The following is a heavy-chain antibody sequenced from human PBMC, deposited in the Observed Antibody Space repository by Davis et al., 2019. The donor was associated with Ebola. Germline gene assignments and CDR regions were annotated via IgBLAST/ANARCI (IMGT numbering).Heavy chain of an antibody. J-gene: IGHJ4*02. CDR1: GFTFSSYW. CDR3: ARAIAVAGNDY. D-gene: IGHD6-19*01. CDR2: IKQDGSEK. Sequence: GESLKISCAASGFTFSSYWMSWVRQAPGKGLEWVANIKQDGSEKYYVDSVKGRFTISRDNAKNTLYLQMNSLRAEDTAVYYCARAIAVAGNDYWGQGTLVTVSS. V-gene: IGHV3-7*04.